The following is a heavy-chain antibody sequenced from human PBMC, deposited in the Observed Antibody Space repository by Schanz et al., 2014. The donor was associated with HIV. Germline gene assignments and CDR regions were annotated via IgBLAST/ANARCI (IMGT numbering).Heavy chain of an antibody. CDR1: GLTFSSYG. V-gene: IGHV3-30*13. Sequence: QVQLVQSGGGVVQPGRSLIISCAASGLTFSSYGMHWVRQAPGKGLEWVAVISNDGRNKYYTESLKGRFTVSRDNSKNRLYLQMNSLRSEDTAIYYCARDRGRVPTPDAFDVWGQGIVVTVSS. J-gene: IGHJ3*01. CDR3: ARDRGRVPTPDAFDV. CDR2: ISNDGRNK. D-gene: IGHD3-10*01.